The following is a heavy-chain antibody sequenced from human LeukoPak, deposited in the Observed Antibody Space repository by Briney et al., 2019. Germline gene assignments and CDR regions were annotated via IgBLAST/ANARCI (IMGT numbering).Heavy chain of an antibody. J-gene: IGHJ4*02. V-gene: IGHV3-53*01. CDR2: IYSAGSI. CDR3: ARRAGAYTHPYDY. Sequence: GGSLRLSCAASGFTFSSYAMSWVRQAPGKGLEWVSFIYSAGSIYYSDSVKGRFTISIDNSKNTLYLQMNSLRAEDTAVYYCARRAGAYTHPYDYWGQGTLVTVSS. CDR1: GFTFSSYA. D-gene: IGHD3-16*01.